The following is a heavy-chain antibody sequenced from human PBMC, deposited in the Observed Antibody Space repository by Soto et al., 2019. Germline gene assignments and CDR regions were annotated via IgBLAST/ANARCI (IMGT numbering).Heavy chain of an antibody. V-gene: IGHV3-30*18. J-gene: IGHJ3*02. CDR3: AKQVTPHSSGWPDAFDI. D-gene: IGHD6-19*01. Sequence: QVQLVESGGGVVQPGRSLRLSCAVSGFTFSSYGMHWVRQAPGKGLEWVAVISYDGSNKYYADSVKGRFTISRDNSKNTLHLQMNSLRAEHTAVYYCAKQVTPHSSGWPDAFDIWGQGTMVSVSS. CDR1: GFTFSSYG. CDR2: ISYDGSNK.